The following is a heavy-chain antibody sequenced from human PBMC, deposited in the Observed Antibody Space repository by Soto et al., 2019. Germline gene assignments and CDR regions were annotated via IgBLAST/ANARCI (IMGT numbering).Heavy chain of an antibody. CDR1: GGSISSSSYY. CDR2: IYYSGST. V-gene: IGHV4-39*01. D-gene: IGHD6-13*01. Sequence: QLQLQESGPGLVKPSETLSLTCTVSGGSISSSSYYWGWIRQPPGKGLEWIGSIYYSGSTYYNPSLKSRVTISVDTSKNQFSLKLSSVTAADTAVYYCARLGRGSSWYDRNVYFDYWGQGTLVTVSS. J-gene: IGHJ4*02. CDR3: ARLGRGSSWYDRNVYFDY.